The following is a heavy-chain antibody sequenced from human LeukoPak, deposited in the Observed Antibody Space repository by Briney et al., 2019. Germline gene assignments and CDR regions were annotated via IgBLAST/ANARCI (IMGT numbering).Heavy chain of an antibody. CDR3: AKDRPPPYYDFWSGYSIPVYYGMDV. J-gene: IGHJ6*02. CDR2: ISSDGTSI. D-gene: IGHD3-3*01. Sequence: GGSLRLSCAASGFTFSDYYMNWIRQAPGKGLEWLSYISSDGTSIEYAASVKGRFTISRDNGKSSLFLHMNSLRGEDTAVYYCAKDRPPPYYDFWSGYSIPVYYGMDVWGQGTTVTVSS. V-gene: IGHV3-11*01. CDR1: GFTFSDYY.